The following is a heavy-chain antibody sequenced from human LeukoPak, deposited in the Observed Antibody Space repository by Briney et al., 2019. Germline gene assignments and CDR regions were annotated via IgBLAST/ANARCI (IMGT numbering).Heavy chain of an antibody. J-gene: IGHJ4*02. D-gene: IGHD3-16*01. CDR2: MNPDNGST. V-gene: IGHV1-2*02. Sequence: ASVKVSCKASGYTFTVYFMHWVRQAPGQGLEWMGLMNPDNGSTHYAQKFQGRVTMTRDSSISTAYMELSRLTSDDTAVYYCATLGGHSLAAQNGYWGQGTLVTVSS. CDR3: ATLGGHSLAAQNGY. CDR1: GYTFTVYF.